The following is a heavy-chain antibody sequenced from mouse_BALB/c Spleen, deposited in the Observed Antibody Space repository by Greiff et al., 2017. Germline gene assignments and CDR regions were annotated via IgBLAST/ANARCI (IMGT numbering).Heavy chain of an antibody. D-gene: IGHD2-4*01. Sequence: EVNLVESGPDLVKPSQSLSLTCTVTGYSITSGYSWHWIRQFPGNKLEWMGYIHYSGSTNYNPSLKSRISITRDTSKNQFFLQLNSVTTEDTATYYCASYYDYDGRSVYYFDYWGQGTTLTVSS. CDR3: ASYYDYDGRSVYYFDY. CDR2: IHYSGST. J-gene: IGHJ2*01. V-gene: IGHV3-1*02. CDR1: GYSITSGYS.